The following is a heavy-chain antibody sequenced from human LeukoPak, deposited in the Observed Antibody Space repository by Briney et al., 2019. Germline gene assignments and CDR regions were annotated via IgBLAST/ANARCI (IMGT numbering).Heavy chain of an antibody. CDR1: GGSISTTSYY. D-gene: IGHD3-10*01. J-gene: IGHJ6*03. V-gene: IGHV4-39*01. CDR2: IYYNGST. Sequence: SETLSLTCTVSGGSISTTSYYWGWIRQPPGKGLQWIGSIYYNGSTYYNPSLKSRVIISVDTSKNQFSLKLSSVTAADTAVYYCARHKMVRGIGYYYYMDVWGKGTTVTISS. CDR3: ARHKMVRGIGYYYYMDV.